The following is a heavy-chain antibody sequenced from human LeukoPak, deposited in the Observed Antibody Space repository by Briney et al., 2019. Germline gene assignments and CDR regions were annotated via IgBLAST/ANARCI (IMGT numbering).Heavy chain of an antibody. Sequence: SVKVSCKASGGTFSSYAISWVRQAPGQGPEWMGGIIPIFGTANYAQKFQGRVTITTDESTSTAYMELSSLRSEDTAVYYCASEYCSSTSCLIGGFDYWGQGTLVTVSS. V-gene: IGHV1-69*05. CDR1: GGTFSSYA. CDR2: IIPIFGTA. CDR3: ASEYCSSTSCLIGGFDY. D-gene: IGHD2-2*01. J-gene: IGHJ4*02.